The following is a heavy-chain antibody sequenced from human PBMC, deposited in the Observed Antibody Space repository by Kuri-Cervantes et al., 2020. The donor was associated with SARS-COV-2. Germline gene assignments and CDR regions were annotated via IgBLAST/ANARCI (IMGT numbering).Heavy chain of an antibody. Sequence: SETLSLTCAVYGGSFSGYYWSWIRQPPGKGLEWIGEINHSGSTNYNPSLKSRVTISVDTSKNQFSLKLSSVTAADTAAYYCARVGGNWELPFDYWGQGTLVTVSS. D-gene: IGHD3-10*01. V-gene: IGHV4-34*01. J-gene: IGHJ4*02. CDR3: ARVGGNWELPFDY. CDR1: GGSFSGYY. CDR2: INHSGST.